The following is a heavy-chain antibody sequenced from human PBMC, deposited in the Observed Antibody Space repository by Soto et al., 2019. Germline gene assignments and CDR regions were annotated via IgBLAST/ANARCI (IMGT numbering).Heavy chain of an antibody. CDR3: VRGPDYEGYFDD. V-gene: IGHV1-69*13. D-gene: IGHD3-22*01. Sequence: SVKVSCKASGYTFTIYDINWVLQAPGQGLEWMGGIILPFGTPNYAQKFQGRVTISADESMTTAYMELRGLRSEDTAVYYCVRGPDYEGYFDDWGQGTLVTVYS. CDR1: GYTFTIYD. CDR2: IILPFGTP. J-gene: IGHJ4*02.